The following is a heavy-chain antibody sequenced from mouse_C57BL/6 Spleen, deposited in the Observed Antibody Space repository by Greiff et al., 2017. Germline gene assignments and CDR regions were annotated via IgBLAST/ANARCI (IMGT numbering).Heavy chain of an antibody. Sequence: QVQLKQSGPELVKPGASVKISCKASGYAFSSSWMNWVKQRPGTGLEWIGRIYPGDGDTNYNGKFKGKATLTAAKSSSTAYMQLSSLTSEDSAVYFCARGDITTVVAHWYFDVWGTGTTVTVSS. J-gene: IGHJ1*03. V-gene: IGHV1-82*01. D-gene: IGHD1-1*01. CDR2: IYPGDGDT. CDR3: ARGDITTVVAHWYFDV. CDR1: GYAFSSSW.